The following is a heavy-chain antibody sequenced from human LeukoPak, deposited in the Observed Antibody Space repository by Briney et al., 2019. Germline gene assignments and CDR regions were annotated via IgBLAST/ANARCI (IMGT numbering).Heavy chain of an antibody. CDR3: ARDVVFDCSGGACYIFDY. J-gene: IGHJ4*02. Sequence: GGSLRLSCAASGFIFSDYAIHWVRQAPDKGLEWVAVISYDESDKYYADSVKGRFTISRDNSKNTMYLQMNSHRVEDTAVYYCARDVVFDCSGGACYIFDYWGQGTLVTVSS. CDR1: GFIFSDYA. CDR2: ISYDESDK. V-gene: IGHV3-30*04. D-gene: IGHD2-15*01.